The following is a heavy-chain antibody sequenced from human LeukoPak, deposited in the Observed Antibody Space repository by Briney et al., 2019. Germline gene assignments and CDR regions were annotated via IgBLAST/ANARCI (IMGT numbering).Heavy chain of an antibody. D-gene: IGHD2-15*01. CDR1: GFTFDDYG. Sequence: GGSLRLSCAASGFTFDDYGMSWVRQAPGKGLEWVSGINWNGGSTGYADSVKGRFTISRDNAKNSLYLQMNSLRAEDTALYYCARLGPPGYCSGGSCYSSFEDYWGQGTLVTVSS. CDR2: INWNGGST. J-gene: IGHJ4*02. CDR3: ARLGPPGYCSGGSCYSSFEDY. V-gene: IGHV3-20*04.